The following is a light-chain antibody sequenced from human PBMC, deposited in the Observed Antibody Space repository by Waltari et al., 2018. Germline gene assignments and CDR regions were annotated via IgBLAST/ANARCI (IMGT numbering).Light chain of an antibody. CDR3: QQSYSTPRT. Sequence: DIQMTQSPSSLSASVGDRATITYRASQSISSYLKWKQQKPGKAPKLLIYAASSLQSGVPSRFSGSGSGTDFTLTISSLQPEDFATYYCQQSYSTPRTFGQGTKLEIK. V-gene: IGKV1-39*01. CDR1: QSISSY. J-gene: IGKJ2*01. CDR2: AAS.